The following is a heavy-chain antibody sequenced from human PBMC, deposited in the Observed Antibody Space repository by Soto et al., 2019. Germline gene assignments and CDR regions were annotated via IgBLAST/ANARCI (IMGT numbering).Heavy chain of an antibody. CDR3: ARGDYGDYLYYFDY. Sequence: QVQLVQSGAEVKKPGSSVKVSCKASGGTFSSYTISWVRQAPGQGLEWMGRIIPILGIANYAQKFQGRVTXXAXKXXSTAYVELSSLRSEDTAVYYCARGDYGDYLYYFDYWGQGTLVTVSS. D-gene: IGHD4-17*01. J-gene: IGHJ4*02. CDR2: IIPILGIA. CDR1: GGTFSSYT. V-gene: IGHV1-69*02.